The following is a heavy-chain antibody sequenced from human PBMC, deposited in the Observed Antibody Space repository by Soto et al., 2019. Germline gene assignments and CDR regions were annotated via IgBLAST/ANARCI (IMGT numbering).Heavy chain of an antibody. D-gene: IGHD1-26*01. CDR3: ARERSSGSADAFDI. J-gene: IGHJ3*02. CDR1: GFIFSIYA. Sequence: PGGSLRLSCSGSGFIFSIYAIHWVRQAPGKGLEYVSFISIDGSRTHYGDSVKGRFTISRDNSKNTLYLQMNSLRAEDTAVYYCARERSSGSADAFDIWGQGTMVTVSS. V-gene: IGHV3-64*04. CDR2: ISIDGSRT.